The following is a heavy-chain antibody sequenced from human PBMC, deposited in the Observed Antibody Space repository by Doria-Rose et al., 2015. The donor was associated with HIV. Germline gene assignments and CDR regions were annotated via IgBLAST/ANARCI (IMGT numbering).Heavy chain of an antibody. CDR2: MFSDDER. V-gene: IGHV2-26*01. J-gene: IGHJ4*02. Sequence: QVTLKESGPVLVKPTETLTLTCTVSGVSLSSPGMGVSWIRQPPGKALEWLVNMFSDDERSYNTSLKSRLTISRGTSKSQVVLTMTDMDPVDTATYYCARIKSSRWYHKYYFDFWGQGTLVIVSA. CDR3: ARIKSSRWYHKYYFDF. D-gene: IGHD6-13*01. CDR1: GVSLSSPGMG.